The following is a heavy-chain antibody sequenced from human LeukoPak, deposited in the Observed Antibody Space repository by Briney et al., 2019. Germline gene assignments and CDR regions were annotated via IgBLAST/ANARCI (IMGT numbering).Heavy chain of an antibody. V-gene: IGHV3-21*04. Sequence: GGSLRLSCAASRFTFSSYSMNWVRQAPGKGLEWVSSISSSGSYIYYADSVKGRFTISRDNSKNTLYLHVNRLRAEDTAVYYCARDHYYDSSGYRSNFYYYYYMNVWGEGTTVTVSS. CDR2: ISSSGSYI. D-gene: IGHD3-22*01. CDR3: ARDHYYDSSGYRSNFYYYYYMNV. J-gene: IGHJ6*03. CDR1: RFTFSSYS.